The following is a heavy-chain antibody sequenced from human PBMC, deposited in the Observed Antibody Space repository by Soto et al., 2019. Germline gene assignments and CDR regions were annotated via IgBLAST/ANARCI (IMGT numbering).Heavy chain of an antibody. V-gene: IGHV4-30-2*01. CDR3: AREMTIFGVAPGGGVDV. D-gene: IGHD3-3*01. J-gene: IGHJ6*02. CDR1: GGSISTSDYS. Sequence: QLQLQESGSGLVRPSQTLSLTCVVSGGSISTSDYSWSWIRQAPGRGLEWIGSIYQSGRTYNIPSLKRRATMSLDKSKNQFSLKITSAVAADTARYYCAREMTIFGVAPGGGVDVWGQGTTVTVSS. CDR2: IYQSGRT.